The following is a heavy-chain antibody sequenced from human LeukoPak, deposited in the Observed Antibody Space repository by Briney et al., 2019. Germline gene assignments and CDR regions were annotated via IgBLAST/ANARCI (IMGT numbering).Heavy chain of an antibody. CDR1: GYTFTSYD. V-gene: IGHV1-8*03. D-gene: IGHD3-10*01. J-gene: IGHJ6*03. CDR3: ARYYYGSGSAIYYYYMDV. Sequence: ASLKVSCKASGYTFTSYDINWVRQATGQGLEWMGWMNPNSGNTGYAQKFQGRVTITGNTSISTAYMELSSLRSEDTAVYYCARYYYGSGSAIYYYYMDVWGKGTTVTVSS. CDR2: MNPNSGNT.